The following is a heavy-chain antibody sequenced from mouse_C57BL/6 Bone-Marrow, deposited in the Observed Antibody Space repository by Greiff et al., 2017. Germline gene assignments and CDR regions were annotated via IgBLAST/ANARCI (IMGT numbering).Heavy chain of an antibody. CDR1: GYTFTSYW. V-gene: IGHV1-55*01. Sequence: QVQLQQPGAELVKPGASVKMSCKASGYTFTSYWITWVKQRPGQGLEWIGDIYPGSGSPNYNEKFKSKATLTVDTSSSTAYMQLSSLTSEDSAVYYCAREQEREYYAMEYWGQGTSVTVS. J-gene: IGHJ4*01. CDR3: AREQEREYYAMEY. CDR2: IYPGSGSP.